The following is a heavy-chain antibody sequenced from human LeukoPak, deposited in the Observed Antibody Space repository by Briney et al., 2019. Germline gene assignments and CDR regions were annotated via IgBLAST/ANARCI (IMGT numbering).Heavy chain of an antibody. CDR3: ARDPTTVVTLPYYFDD. D-gene: IGHD4-23*01. CDR2: INHSGNT. J-gene: IGHJ4*02. CDR1: GGSFIGSH. Sequence: PSETLSLACAVSGGSFIGSHWNWIRQPPGKGLEWIGEINHSGNTNYNPSLKSRVTISVDTSKNQFSLKLRSVTAADTAVYYCARDPTTVVTLPYYFDDWGQGTLVTVSS. V-gene: IGHV4-34*01.